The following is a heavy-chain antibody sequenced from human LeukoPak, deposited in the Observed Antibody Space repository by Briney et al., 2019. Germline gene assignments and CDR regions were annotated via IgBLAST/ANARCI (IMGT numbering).Heavy chain of an antibody. CDR2: ISSSSSYT. V-gene: IGHV3-11*06. CDR1: GFTLSDSY. Sequence: GGSLRLSCLASGFTLSDSYMSWIRQAPGKGLEYISYISSSSSYTNYADSVQGRFTISRDNAKNSLFLEMNGLRVEDTAVYYCARVRAVAGGFDNWGQGTLVTVSS. D-gene: IGHD6-19*01. CDR3: ARVRAVAGGFDN. J-gene: IGHJ4*02.